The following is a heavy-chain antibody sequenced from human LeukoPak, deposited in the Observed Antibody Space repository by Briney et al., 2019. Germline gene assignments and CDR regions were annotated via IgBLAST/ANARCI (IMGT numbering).Heavy chain of an antibody. CDR1: GGSISSGHNY. J-gene: IGHJ6*02. CDR3: ARDEGYHYYAMDV. CDR2: IYTSGST. Sequence: SQTLSLTCTVSGGSISSGHNYWSWIRQPAGKGLEWIGRIYTSGSTDYNPPLKSRVTISVDASKNQFSLKLSSVTAADTAVYYCARDEGYHYYAMDVWGQGTTVTVSS. V-gene: IGHV4-61*02.